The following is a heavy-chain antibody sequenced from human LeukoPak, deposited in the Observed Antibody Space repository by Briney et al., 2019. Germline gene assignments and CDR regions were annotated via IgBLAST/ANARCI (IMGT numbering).Heavy chain of an antibody. CDR3: AKAKFGPMSGMDV. CDR2: ISESAGSI. Sequence: GGSLRLSCAASGFTFSSYAMSWVRQTPGKGLEWVSTISESAGSIYYADSVKGRSTISRDNSKYTLSPQMNSLRAEDTAVYYCAKAKFGPMSGMDVWGQGTTVTVSS. CDR1: GFTFSSYA. J-gene: IGHJ6*02. V-gene: IGHV3-23*01. D-gene: IGHD3-16*01.